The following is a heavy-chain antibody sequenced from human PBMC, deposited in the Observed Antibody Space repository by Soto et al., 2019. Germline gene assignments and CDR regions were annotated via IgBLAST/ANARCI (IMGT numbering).Heavy chain of an antibody. D-gene: IGHD3-10*01. V-gene: IGHV4-4*02. Sequence: QVKLQESGPGLATPSGTLSLTCAVSGVSISSGNWWTWVRQSPQRGLEYIGEIFHDGTANYYPSFERRVAISVDTSKNQFSLKLTSVTAADTAIYFCARLVYDTRLNYMYFDFWCQGTLVTVSS. CDR3: ARLVYDTRLNYMYFDF. CDR1: GVSISSGNW. J-gene: IGHJ4*02. CDR2: IFHDGTA.